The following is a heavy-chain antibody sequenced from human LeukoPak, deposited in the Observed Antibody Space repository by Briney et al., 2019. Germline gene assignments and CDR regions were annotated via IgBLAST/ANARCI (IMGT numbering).Heavy chain of an antibody. CDR2: FDPEDGET. D-gene: IGHD5-12*01. V-gene: IGHV1-24*01. Sequence: ASVKVSCKVSGYTLTELSMHWVRQAPGKGLEWMGGFDPEDGETIYAQKFQGRVTMTEDTSTDTAYMELSSLRSEDTAVYYCATGDPGRRVATMGFYYYYGMDVWGQGTTVTVSS. J-gene: IGHJ6*02. CDR1: GYTLTELS. CDR3: ATGDPGRRVATMGFYYYYGMDV.